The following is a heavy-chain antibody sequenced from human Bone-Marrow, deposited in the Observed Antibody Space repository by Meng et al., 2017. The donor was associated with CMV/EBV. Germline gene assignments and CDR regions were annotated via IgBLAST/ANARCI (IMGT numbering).Heavy chain of an antibody. CDR1: GYTFSYYD. V-gene: IGHV1-8*01. Sequence: ASVKVSCKASGYTFSYYDIIWVRQASGQGLEWVGWMNPNRGNTAYAQKFQGRVTMTRDTSTSKAYMELSSLRSGDTAVYYCARGQVQCSTINCHDYRFSGMDVWGQGTTVTVSS. J-gene: IGHJ6*02. CDR2: MNPNRGNT. CDR3: ARGQVQCSTINCHDYRFSGMDV. D-gene: IGHD2/OR15-2a*01.